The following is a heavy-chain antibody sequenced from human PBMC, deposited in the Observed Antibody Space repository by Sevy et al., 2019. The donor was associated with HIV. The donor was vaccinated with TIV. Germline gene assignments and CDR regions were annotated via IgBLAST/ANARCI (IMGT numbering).Heavy chain of an antibody. CDR2: IKQDGSGK. V-gene: IGHV3-7*01. J-gene: IGHJ6*02. CDR3: GRAMDV. Sequence: GGSLRLSCAASGFTFSSYWMHWVRQAPGKGLEWVANIKQDGSGKYYVDSVKGRITITRDNAKNSLYLQMNSLRPDDTAVYYCGRAMDVWGQGTTVTVSS. CDR1: GFTFSSYW.